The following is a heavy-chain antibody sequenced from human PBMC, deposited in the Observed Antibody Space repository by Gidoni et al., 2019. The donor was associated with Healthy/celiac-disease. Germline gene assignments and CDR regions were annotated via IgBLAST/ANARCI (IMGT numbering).Heavy chain of an antibody. CDR2: IIPIFGTA. CDR1: GGTFSSYA. D-gene: IGHD5-12*01. V-gene: IGHV1-69*06. Sequence: QVQLVQSGAEVTKPGSSVKVSCKAPGGTFSSYAISWVRQAPGQGLEWRGGIIPIFGTANYAQKFQGRVTITADKSTSTAYMELSSLRSEDTAVYYCARDHEMATISSMDVWGQGTTVTVSS. CDR3: ARDHEMATISSMDV. J-gene: IGHJ6*02.